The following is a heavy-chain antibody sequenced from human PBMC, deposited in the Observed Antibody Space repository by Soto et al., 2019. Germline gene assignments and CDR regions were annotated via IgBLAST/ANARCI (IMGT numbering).Heavy chain of an antibody. CDR1: GGTLNTYA. CDR2: ISPMFGAA. CDR3: AREVQVHTPAFVY. Sequence: QVQRVQSGAEMKKPGSSVKVSCQSSGGTLNTYAMNWVRQAPGQGPEWMGDISPMFGAANYAPKFQGRVTITADESTGTSYMQLSSLTSEDTALYFCAREVQVHTPAFVYWGQGTLVTVSS. J-gene: IGHJ4*02. V-gene: IGHV1-69*19. D-gene: IGHD3-10*01.